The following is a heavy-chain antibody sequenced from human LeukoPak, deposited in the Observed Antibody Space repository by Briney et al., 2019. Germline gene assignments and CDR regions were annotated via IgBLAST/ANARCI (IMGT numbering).Heavy chain of an antibody. Sequence: SETLSLTCGVYGGSFSGYYWSWIRQPPGKGLEWIGEINHCGSTNYNPSLKSRVTISVDTSKNQFSLKLSSVTAADTAVYYCARSWTGIVATVGYYFDYWGQGTLVTVSS. CDR2: INHCGST. V-gene: IGHV4-34*01. D-gene: IGHD5-12*01. CDR1: GGSFSGYY. CDR3: ARSWTGIVATVGYYFDY. J-gene: IGHJ4*02.